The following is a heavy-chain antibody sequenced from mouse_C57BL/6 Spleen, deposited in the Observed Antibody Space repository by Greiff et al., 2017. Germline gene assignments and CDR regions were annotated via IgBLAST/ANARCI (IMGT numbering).Heavy chain of an antibody. CDR3: ARALYDGYYYFDY. J-gene: IGHJ2*01. CDR1: GFTFSDYY. D-gene: IGHD2-3*01. CDR2: INYDGSST. Sequence: EVKLVESEGGLVQPGSSMKLSCTASGFTFSDYYMAWVRQVPEKGLEWVANINYDGSSTYYLDSLKSRFIISRDNAKNILYLQMSSLKSEDTATXYCARALYDGYYYFDYWGQGTTLTVSS. V-gene: IGHV5-16*01.